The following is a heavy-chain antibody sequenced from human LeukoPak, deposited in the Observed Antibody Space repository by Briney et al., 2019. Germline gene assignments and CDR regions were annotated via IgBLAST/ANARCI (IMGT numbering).Heavy chain of an antibody. J-gene: IGHJ6*03. CDR2: IYYSGST. D-gene: IGHD6-13*01. CDR1: GGSISSYY. Sequence: SGTLSLTCPVSGGSISSYYWSWIRQPPGKGLEGSGYIYYSGSTNYNPSLKSRVTISVDTSKNQFSLKLSSVTAADTAVYYCARYIAAAGTDGYYYYYMDVWGKGTTVTVSS. CDR3: ARYIAAAGTDGYYYYYMDV. V-gene: IGHV4-59*01.